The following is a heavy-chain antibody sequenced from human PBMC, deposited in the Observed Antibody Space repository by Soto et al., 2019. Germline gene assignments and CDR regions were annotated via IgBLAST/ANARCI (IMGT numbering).Heavy chain of an antibody. CDR2: VFHTGST. V-gene: IGHV4-4*02. CDR3: ATLPPRIVVVVLPIPS. Sequence: VHLKPSGPRLARPSGTLSLTCVVSGGSISSTNWWTWVRQTPGKGLAWIGGVFHTGSTNYNPSLKDRVTISVDKSNNQFSLDLKSVTVADTAVYYCATLPPRIVVVVLPIPSWGQGTLVTVSS. CDR1: GGSISSTNW. D-gene: IGHD2-15*01. J-gene: IGHJ4*02.